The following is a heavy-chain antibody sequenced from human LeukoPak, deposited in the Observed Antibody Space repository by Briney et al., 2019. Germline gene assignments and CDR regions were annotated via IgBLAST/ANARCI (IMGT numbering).Heavy chain of an antibody. CDR1: GGTFSSYA. CDR3: ARETGYNWNDEGYFDY. J-gene: IGHJ4*02. Sequence: GASVKVSCKACGGTFSSYAISWVRQAPGQGLEWMGGIIPIFGTANYAQKFQGRVTITADESTSTAYMELSSLRSEDTAVYYCARETGYNWNDEGYFDYWGQGTLVTVSS. CDR2: IIPIFGTA. V-gene: IGHV1-69*01. D-gene: IGHD1-1*01.